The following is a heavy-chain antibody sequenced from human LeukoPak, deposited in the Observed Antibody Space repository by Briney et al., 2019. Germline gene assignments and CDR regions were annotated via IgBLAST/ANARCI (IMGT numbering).Heavy chain of an antibody. V-gene: IGHV4-39*01. CDR3: ARLRGYNYGYNIDY. CDR1: GGSISSSSYY. Sequence: SETLSLTCTVSGGSISSSSYYWGWIRQPPGKGLEWIGSIYYSGSTYYNPSLKSRVTISVDTSKNQFSLKLSSVTAADTAVYYCARLRGYNYGYNIDYWGQGALVTVSS. CDR2: IYYSGST. J-gene: IGHJ4*02. D-gene: IGHD5-18*01.